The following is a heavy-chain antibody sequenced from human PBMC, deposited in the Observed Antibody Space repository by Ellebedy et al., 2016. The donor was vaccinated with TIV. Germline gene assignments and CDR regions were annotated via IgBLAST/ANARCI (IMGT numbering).Heavy chain of an antibody. D-gene: IGHD2-21*02. CDR3: ARHPIVLVTSLPEPDFDC. J-gene: IGHJ4*02. CDR1: GGSISTIRYY. CDR2: IDYSGST. Sequence: SETLSLTXTVSGGSISTIRYYWVWIRQPPGKGLEWIGSIDYSGSTYYNPSLKSRVTISVDTSKNQFSLKLSSVTAADTAIYYCARHPIVLVTSLPEPDFDCWGQGTLVTVSS. V-gene: IGHV4-39*01.